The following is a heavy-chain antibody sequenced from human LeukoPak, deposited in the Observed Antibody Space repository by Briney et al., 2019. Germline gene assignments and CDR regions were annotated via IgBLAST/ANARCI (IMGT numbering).Heavy chain of an antibody. J-gene: IGHJ4*02. CDR1: GGTFSSYA. CDR3: ARARCGGDCYLDY. CDR2: IIPIFGTA. V-gene: IGHV1-69*13. Sequence: SVKVSCKASGGTFSSYAISWVRQAPGQGLEWMGGIIPIFGTANYAQKFQGRVTITADESTNTAYMELSSLRSEDTAVYYCARARCGGDCYLDYWGQGTLVTVSS. D-gene: IGHD2-21*02.